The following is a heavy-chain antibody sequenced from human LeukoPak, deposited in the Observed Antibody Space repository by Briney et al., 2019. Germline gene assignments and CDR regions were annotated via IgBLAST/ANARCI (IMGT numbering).Heavy chain of an antibody. V-gene: IGHV4-31*03. J-gene: IGHJ5*02. CDR2: IYYSGST. Sequence: PSQTLSLTCTVSGGSISSGGYYWSCIRQHPGKGLECIGYIYYSGSTYYNPSLKSRVTISVDTSKNQFSLKLSSVTAADTAVYYCARDWGMKWFGELLSPRNWFDPWGQGTLVTVSS. CDR1: GGSISSGGYY. CDR3: ARDWGMKWFGELLSPRNWFDP. D-gene: IGHD3-10*01.